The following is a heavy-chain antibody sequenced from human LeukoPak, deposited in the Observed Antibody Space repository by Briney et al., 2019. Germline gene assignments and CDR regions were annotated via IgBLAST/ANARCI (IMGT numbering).Heavy chain of an antibody. J-gene: IGHJ4*02. CDR1: GFTFSSYA. CDR2: ISDSGGST. CDR3: AKQWGAGDTAMVTNLDY. Sequence: GGSLSLSCAASGFTFSSYAMSWVRQAPGKGLEWVSAISDSGGSTYYADSVKGRFTLSRDNSKNTLYLQMNSLRAEDTAVYYCAKQWGAGDTAMVTNLDYWGQGTLVTVSS. V-gene: IGHV3-23*01. D-gene: IGHD5-18*01.